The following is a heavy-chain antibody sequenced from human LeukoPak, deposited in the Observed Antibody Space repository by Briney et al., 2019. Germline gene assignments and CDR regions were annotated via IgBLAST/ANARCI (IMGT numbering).Heavy chain of an antibody. D-gene: IGHD3-10*01. V-gene: IGHV3-23*01. CDR1: GFTFSTYA. Sequence: PGGSLRLSCAASGFTFSTYAMTWVRQAPGKGLEWVSGISGGGDRTYYADSVKGRFTISRDNSKNTLNLQLNSLRAEDTAVYYCATQNYYASGSSSHWGQGTLVAVSS. CDR3: ATQNYYASGSSSH. J-gene: IGHJ4*02. CDR2: ISGGGDRT.